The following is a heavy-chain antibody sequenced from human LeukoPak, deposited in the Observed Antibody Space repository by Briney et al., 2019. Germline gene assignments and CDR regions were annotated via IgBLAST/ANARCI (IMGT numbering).Heavy chain of an antibody. CDR3: ARIPPAAAGNAFDI. CDR1: GGSISSGSYY. Sequence: PSQTLSLTCTVSGGSISSGSYYWSWIRQPAGKGLEWIGRIYTSGSTNYNPSLKSRVTISVDTSKNQFSLKLSSVTAADTAVYYCARIPPAAAGNAFDIWGQGTMVTVSS. J-gene: IGHJ3*02. V-gene: IGHV4-61*02. CDR2: IYTSGST. D-gene: IGHD6-13*01.